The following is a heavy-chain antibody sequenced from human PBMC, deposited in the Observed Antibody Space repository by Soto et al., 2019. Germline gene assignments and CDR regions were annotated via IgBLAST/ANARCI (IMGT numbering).Heavy chain of an antibody. D-gene: IGHD3-9*01. CDR1: GYTFTGNA. V-gene: IGHV1-3*01. Sequence: QVQLVQSGAEVKKPGASVKVSCRASGYTFTGNAIHWVRQAPGQRLEWIGKIDAGNGNTKYSQKFQGRVTXXRXASASAAYMELNTLGSEDTSIYYCARSETGYSRFDCWGQGTLVTVSS. CDR3: ARSETGYSRFDC. J-gene: IGHJ4*02. CDR2: IDAGNGNT.